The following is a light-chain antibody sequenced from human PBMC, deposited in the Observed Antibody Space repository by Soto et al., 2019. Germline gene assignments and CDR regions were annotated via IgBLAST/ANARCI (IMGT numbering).Light chain of an antibody. CDR2: AAS. CDR1: QGISSY. V-gene: IGKV1-8*01. CDR3: PQYYSYPLT. J-gene: IGKJ4*01. Sequence: AIRMTQSPSSFSASTGDRVTITCRASQGISSYLAWYQQKPGKAPKLLIYAASTLQSGVPSRFSGSGSGTDFTLTICCLQSEDFATYYCPQYYSYPLTFGGGTKVEIK.